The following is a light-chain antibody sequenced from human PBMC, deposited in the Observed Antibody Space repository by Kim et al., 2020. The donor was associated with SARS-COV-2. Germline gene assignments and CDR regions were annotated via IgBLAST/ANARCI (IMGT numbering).Light chain of an antibody. CDR2: GIS. J-gene: IGKJ2*01. V-gene: IGKV3D-15*01. Sequence: VSPGERASHSCRASESITSTLAWYPQKPGQAPRLLSSGISTRATGIPARFSGSGSGTEFTLTIRSLQSEDSAVYYCHQYNNWPYTFGQGTKLEI. CDR1: ESITST. CDR3: HQYNNWPYT.